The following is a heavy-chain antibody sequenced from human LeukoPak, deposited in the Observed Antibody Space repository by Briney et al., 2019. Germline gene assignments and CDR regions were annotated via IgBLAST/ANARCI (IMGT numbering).Heavy chain of an antibody. CDR1: GFTFDDYA. V-gene: IGHV3-43*02. CDR2: ISGDGGST. D-gene: IGHD5-18*01. Sequence: GVSLRLSCAASGFTFDDYAMHWVRQAPGKGLEWVSLISGDGGSTYYADSVKGRFTISRDNSKNTLYLQLNSLRTEDTAVYYCAKDADTATIIYWYFDLWGRGTLVTVSS. J-gene: IGHJ2*01. CDR3: AKDADTATIIYWYFDL.